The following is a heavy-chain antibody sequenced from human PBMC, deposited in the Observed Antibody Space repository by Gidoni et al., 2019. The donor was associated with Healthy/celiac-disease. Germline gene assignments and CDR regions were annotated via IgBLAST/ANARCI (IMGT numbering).Heavy chain of an antibody. CDR2: IFSNDEK. CDR3: ARQRVYSSSWYWFDY. D-gene: IGHD6-13*01. Sequence: QVTLTESGPVLVKPTETLTLTCTVSGFSLSNARMGVSWIRQPPGKALEWLAHIFSNDEKSYSTSLKSRLTISKDTSKSQVVLTMTNMDPVDTATYYCARQRVYSSSWYWFDYWGQGTLVTVSS. CDR1: GFSLSNARMG. J-gene: IGHJ4*02. V-gene: IGHV2-26*01.